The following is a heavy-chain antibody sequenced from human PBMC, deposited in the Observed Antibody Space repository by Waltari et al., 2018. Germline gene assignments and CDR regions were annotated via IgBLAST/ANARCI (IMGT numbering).Heavy chain of an antibody. J-gene: IGHJ3*02. CDR1: GGSISSSNW. CDR2: IYHSGST. Sequence: QVQLQESGPGLVKPSGTLSLTCAVSGGSISSSNWWRWVRQPPGRGLEWIGEIYHSGSTNYNPSLKSRVTISVDKSKNQFSLKLSSVTAADTAVYYCARDFPRSGAEWNVDAFDIWGQGTMVTVSS. V-gene: IGHV4-4*02. D-gene: IGHD1-1*01. CDR3: ARDFPRSGAEWNVDAFDI.